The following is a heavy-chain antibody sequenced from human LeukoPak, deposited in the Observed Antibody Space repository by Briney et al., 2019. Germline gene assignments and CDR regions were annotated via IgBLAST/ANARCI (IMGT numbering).Heavy chain of an antibody. CDR2: ILVGSGNT. CDR1: GFTFTSSA. Sequence: GASVKVSCKASGFTFTSSAMQWVRQARGQRLEWIGWILVGSGNTNYAQKFQERVTITRDMSTSTAYMELSSLRSEDTAVYYCAADLAGDILTGYYFTWFDPWGQGTLVTVSS. CDR3: AADLAGDILTGYYFTWFDP. D-gene: IGHD3-9*01. J-gene: IGHJ5*02. V-gene: IGHV1-58*02.